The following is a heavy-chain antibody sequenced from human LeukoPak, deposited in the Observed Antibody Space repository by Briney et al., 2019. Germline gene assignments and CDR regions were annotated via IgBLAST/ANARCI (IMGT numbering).Heavy chain of an antibody. J-gene: IGHJ4*02. Sequence: GGSLRLSCAASGFTFSNAWMSWVRQAPGKGLEWVGRIKSNADGGTTDDAAPVKGRFTISRDESKNTLYLQMNSLKTEDTAVYYCTTVQACTNGVCYLLDYWGQGTLVTVSS. CDR3: TTVQACTNGVCYLLDY. V-gene: IGHV3-15*01. CDR2: IKSNADGGTT. CDR1: GFTFSNAW. D-gene: IGHD2-8*01.